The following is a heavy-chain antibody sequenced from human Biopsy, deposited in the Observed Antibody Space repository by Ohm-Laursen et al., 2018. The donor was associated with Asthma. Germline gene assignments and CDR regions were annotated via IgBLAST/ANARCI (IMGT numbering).Heavy chain of an antibody. D-gene: IGHD3-16*01. V-gene: IGHV3-11*01. CDR1: GFTFSDYS. CDR2: ISSSGSSI. J-gene: IGHJ4*02. CDR3: ARDIAFGGVHDF. Sequence: GSLRLSCSASGFTFSDYSMTWIRQAPGKGLEWISYISSSGSSILYADSVKGRFTISRDNAKNSLHLQMNSLRAEDTVIYYCARDIAFGGVHDFWGQGTLVAVSS.